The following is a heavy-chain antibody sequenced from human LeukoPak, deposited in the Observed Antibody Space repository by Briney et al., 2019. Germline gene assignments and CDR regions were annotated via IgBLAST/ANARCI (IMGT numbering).Heavy chain of an antibody. CDR3: ARGPYDYVWGGYRATFYYFDY. V-gene: IGHV3-48*03. CDR2: ISSSGSTI. CDR1: GFTFSSYE. D-gene: IGHD3-16*02. J-gene: IGHJ4*02. Sequence: GRSLRLSCAASGFTFSSYEMNWVRQAPGKGLEWVSYISSSGSTIYYADSVKGRFTTSRDNAKNSLYLQMNSLRADDTAVYYCARGPYDYVWGGYRATFYYFDYWGQGTLVTVSS.